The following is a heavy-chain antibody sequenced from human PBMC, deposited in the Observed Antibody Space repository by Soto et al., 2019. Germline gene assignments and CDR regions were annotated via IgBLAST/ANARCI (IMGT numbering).Heavy chain of an antibody. CDR2: INPSGGST. CDR1: GYTFTSYY. CDR3: AARSGYYPSYYSMDV. J-gene: IGHJ6*03. Sequence: ASVKVSCKASGYTFTSYYMHWVRQAPGQGLEWMGIINPSGGSTSYAQKFQGRVTITRDTSTSTVYMELSSLRSEDTAIYYCAARSGYYPSYYSMDVWGKGTTVTVFS. D-gene: IGHD3-3*01. V-gene: IGHV1-46*01.